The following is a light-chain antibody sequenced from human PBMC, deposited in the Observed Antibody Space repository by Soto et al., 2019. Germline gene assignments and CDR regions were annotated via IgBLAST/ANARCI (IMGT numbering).Light chain of an antibody. V-gene: IGKV1-5*03. CDR3: QQYNSYPT. CDR1: QSISSW. Sequence: DIQMTQSPSTLSASVGDRVTITCRASQSISSWLAWYQQKPGKAPNLLIYKASSLESGVPSRFSRSGSVTEVTLTISSLQPDDFASYYCQQYNSYPTFGGGTKVEIK. J-gene: IGKJ4*01. CDR2: KAS.